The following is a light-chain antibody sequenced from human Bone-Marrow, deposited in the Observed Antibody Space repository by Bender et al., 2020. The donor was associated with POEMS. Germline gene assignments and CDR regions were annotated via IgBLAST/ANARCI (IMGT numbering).Light chain of an antibody. CDR2: EVR. CDR1: SSDVGAYNL. Sequence: QSALTQPASVSGSPGQSITISCTGASSDVGAYNLVSWYQQHPGKAPKLLIYEVRKRPSGVSNRFSGSKSDNTASLTISGLQAEDEADFYCCSFATSSTWVFGGGTKLTVL. J-gene: IGLJ3*02. V-gene: IGLV2-23*02. CDR3: CSFATSSTWV.